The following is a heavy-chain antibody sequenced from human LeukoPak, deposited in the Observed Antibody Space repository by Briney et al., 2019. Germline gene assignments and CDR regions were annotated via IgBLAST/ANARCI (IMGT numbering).Heavy chain of an antibody. CDR1: GYTFTSYA. Sequence: ASVKVSCKASGYTFTSYAMHWVRQAPGQRLEWMGWINAGNGNTKYSQEFQGRVTITRDTSASTAYMELSSLGSEDMAVYYCARAPDRSAWFDPWGQGTLVAVSS. V-gene: IGHV1-3*03. J-gene: IGHJ5*02. CDR3: ARAPDRSAWFDP. CDR2: INAGNGNT.